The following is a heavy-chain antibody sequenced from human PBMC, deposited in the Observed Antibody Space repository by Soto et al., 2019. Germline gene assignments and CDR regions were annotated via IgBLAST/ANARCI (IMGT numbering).Heavy chain of an antibody. CDR2: ISSYNGDA. V-gene: IGHV1-18*04. CDR1: GYTFTSNA. J-gene: IGHJ5*02. Sequence: ASVKVSCKASGYTFTSNAISWVRQAPGQELEWMGWISSYNGDAKYAQKFQDRVTMTTDTSTSTAYMELRSLTSDDTAVYYCARKNGYCSGGSCYFWFDPWGQGTPVTVSS. CDR3: ARKNGYCSGGSCYFWFDP. D-gene: IGHD2-15*01.